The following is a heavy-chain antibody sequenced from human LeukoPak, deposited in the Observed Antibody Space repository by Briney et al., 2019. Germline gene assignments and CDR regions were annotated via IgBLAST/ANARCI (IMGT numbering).Heavy chain of an antibody. CDR1: GFTFRSYE. J-gene: IGHJ4*02. CDR2: ISSSGTTI. D-gene: IGHD2-2*01. CDR3: ARRYCSSTSCLIDY. Sequence: PGGSLRLSCAASGFTFRSYEMNWVRQAPGKGLEWVSYISSSGTTIYYADSVKGRFTISRDNAKNSLYLQMNSLRAEDTAVYYCARRYCSSTSCLIDYWGQGTLVTVSS. V-gene: IGHV3-48*03.